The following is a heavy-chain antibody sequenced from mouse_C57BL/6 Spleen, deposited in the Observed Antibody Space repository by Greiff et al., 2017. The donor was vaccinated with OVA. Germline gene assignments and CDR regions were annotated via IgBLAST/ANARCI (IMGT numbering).Heavy chain of an antibody. CDR1: GYAFSSSW. CDR3: ASTAQAFLDY. CDR2: IYPGDGDT. J-gene: IGHJ2*01. Sequence: QVQLQQSGPELVKPGASVKISCKASGYAFSSSWMNWVKQRPGKGLEWIGRIYPGDGDTNYNGKFKGKATLTADKSSSTDYMQLSSLTSEDSAVYFCASTAQAFLDYWGQGTTLTVSS. D-gene: IGHD3-2*02. V-gene: IGHV1-82*01.